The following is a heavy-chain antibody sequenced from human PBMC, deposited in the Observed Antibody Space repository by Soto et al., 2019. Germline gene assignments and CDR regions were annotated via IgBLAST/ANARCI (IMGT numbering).Heavy chain of an antibody. Sequence: EVQLVESGGGLVQPGRSLRLSCAASGFIFDEYAMHWVRQATGKGLEWVSSISWNSGNIGYADSVKGRFTISRDNAKNSLYLQMNSVRGEDTALYYCAKGASTTVFAFNDFWGQGTLVTVSS. D-gene: IGHD4-17*01. V-gene: IGHV3-9*01. J-gene: IGHJ4*02. CDR1: GFIFDEYA. CDR3: AKGASTTVFAFNDF. CDR2: ISWNSGNI.